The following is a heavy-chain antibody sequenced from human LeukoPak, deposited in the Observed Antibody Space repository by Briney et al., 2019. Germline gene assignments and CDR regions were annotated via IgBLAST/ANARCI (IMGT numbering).Heavy chain of an antibody. D-gene: IGHD2-2*01. V-gene: IGHV1-69*13. CDR2: IIPIFGTA. J-gene: IGHJ6*03. CDR1: GGTFSSYA. Sequence: GASVKVSCKASGGTFSSYAISWVRQAPGQGLEWMGGIIPIFGTANYAQKFQGRVTITADESTSTAYMELSSLRSEDTAVYYCASSIVVVPAALSTGGYYYYMDVWGKGTTVTVSS. CDR3: ASSIVVVPAALSTGGYYYYMDV.